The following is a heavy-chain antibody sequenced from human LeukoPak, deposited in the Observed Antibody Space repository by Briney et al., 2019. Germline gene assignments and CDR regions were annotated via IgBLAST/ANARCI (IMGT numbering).Heavy chain of an antibody. Sequence: GGSLRLSCVGSGFTFRLFSLTWVRQAPGKGLEWVANIKKDGSEKYYVDSVKGRFTMSRDNAKNSLYLQMNSLRAEDTAVYYCASLGPDYWGQGTLVTVSS. V-gene: IGHV3-7*03. CDR3: ASLGPDY. D-gene: IGHD3-10*01. J-gene: IGHJ4*02. CDR2: IKKDGSEK. CDR1: GFTFRLFS.